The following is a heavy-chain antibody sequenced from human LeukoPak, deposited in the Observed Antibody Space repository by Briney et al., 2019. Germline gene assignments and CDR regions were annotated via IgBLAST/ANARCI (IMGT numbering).Heavy chain of an antibody. CDR3: ARVGYCSGGSCYSLGWFDP. CDR2: INPNSGGT. J-gene: IGHJ5*02. Sequence: ASVKVSCKASGYTFTGYYMHWVRQAPGQGLEWMGWINPNSGGTNYAQKFQGRVTMTRDTSISTAYMELSMLRSDDTAVYYCARVGYCSGGSCYSLGWFDPWGQGTLVTVSS. D-gene: IGHD2-15*01. CDR1: GYTFTGYY. V-gene: IGHV1-2*02.